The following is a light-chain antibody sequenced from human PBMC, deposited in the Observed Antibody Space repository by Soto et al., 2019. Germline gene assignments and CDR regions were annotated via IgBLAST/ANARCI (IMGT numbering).Light chain of an antibody. CDR1: SSDVGGYKY. CDR2: EVS. Sequence: QSVLTQPASVSGSPGQSITISCTGTSSDVGGYKYVSWYHQYPGKAPKLMIYEVSNRPSGVSYRFSGSKSANTASLTISGLQADDEADYYCSSYTTSNTWLFGGGTKLTVL. CDR3: SSYTTSNTWL. V-gene: IGLV2-14*01. J-gene: IGLJ3*02.